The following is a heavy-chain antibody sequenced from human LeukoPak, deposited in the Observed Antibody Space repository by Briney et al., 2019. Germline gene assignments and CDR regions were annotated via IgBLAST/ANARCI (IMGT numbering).Heavy chain of an antibody. J-gene: IGHJ5*02. Sequence: SQTLSLTCTVSGGSISRGSYYWSWIRQPAGTGLEWIGEINHSRSTNYNPSLKSRVTISVNTSKNQFSLKLSSVTAADTAVYYCARAPVTTMVRGVRNSFRFARPFDPWGQGTLVTVSS. V-gene: IGHV4-61*09. CDR1: GGSISRGSYY. CDR2: INHSRST. D-gene: IGHD3-10*01. CDR3: ARAPVTTMVRGVRNSFRFARPFDP.